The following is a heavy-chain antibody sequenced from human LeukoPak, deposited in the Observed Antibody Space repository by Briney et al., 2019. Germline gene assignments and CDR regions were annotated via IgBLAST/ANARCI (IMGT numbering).Heavy chain of an antibody. D-gene: IGHD3-10*01. V-gene: IGHV1-8*03. J-gene: IGHJ4*02. CDR1: GGMFSTTA. CDR3: ARGGHGSGRTPPDY. Sequence: ASVKVSCKASGGMFSTTAINWIRQAPGQGLEWMGWMNPNSGNTGYAQKFQGRVTITRNTSISTAYMELSSLRSEDTAVYYCARGGHGSGRTPPDYWGQGTLVTVSS. CDR2: MNPNSGNT.